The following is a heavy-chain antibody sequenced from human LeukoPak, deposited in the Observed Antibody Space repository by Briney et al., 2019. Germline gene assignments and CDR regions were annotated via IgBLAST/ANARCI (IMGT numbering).Heavy chain of an antibody. Sequence: SETLSLTCTVSGDSIISSYWSWIRQPPGKGLEWIGYIYYSGSTNYNPSLDSRVTISVATSKIQLSLKLTSVTAADTAVYYCARHGPTSYYFDYWGQGTLVTVYS. CDR1: GDSIISSY. J-gene: IGHJ4*02. CDR3: ARHGPTSYYFDY. CDR2: IYYSGST. D-gene: IGHD6-6*01. V-gene: IGHV4-59*08.